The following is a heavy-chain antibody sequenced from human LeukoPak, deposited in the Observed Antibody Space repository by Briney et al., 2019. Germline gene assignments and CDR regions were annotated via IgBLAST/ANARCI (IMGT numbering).Heavy chain of an antibody. V-gene: IGHV4-34*01. CDR2: VNRAGYT. CDR3: ARERVVSDYNWFDP. Sequence: SETLSLTCAVHGASFAGYSWSWIRQSPGKGLESIGEVNRAGYTIYNPSLKSRVNISIDTSTTQFSLRLSSVTVADTAVYFCARERVVSDYNWFDPWGQGTLVTVSS. D-gene: IGHD6-25*01. J-gene: IGHJ5*02. CDR1: GASFAGYS.